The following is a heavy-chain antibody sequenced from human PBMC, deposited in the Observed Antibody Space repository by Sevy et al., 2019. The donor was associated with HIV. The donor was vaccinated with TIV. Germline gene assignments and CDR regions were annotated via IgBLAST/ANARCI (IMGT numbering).Heavy chain of an antibody. J-gene: IGHJ4*02. D-gene: IGHD1-1*01. CDR2: SGST. Sequence: SETLSLTCTVSGVSISPYYWAWIRQPPGKGLECIGFSGSTNYNPSLKTRVTTTVDTSKNQFSLKLSSVTAADTAIYYCARGGPNQHQLDYFDYWGQGTLVTVSS. CDR3: ARGGPNQHQLDYFDY. CDR1: GVSISPYY. V-gene: IGHV4-59*01.